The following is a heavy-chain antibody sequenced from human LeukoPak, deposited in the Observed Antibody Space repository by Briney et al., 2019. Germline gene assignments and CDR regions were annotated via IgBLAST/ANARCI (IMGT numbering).Heavy chain of an antibody. Sequence: GGSLRLSCAASGFTFSSYSMNWVRQAPGKGLEWVSYISSSSSTIYYADSVKGRFTISRDNAKNSLYLQMNSLRAEDTAVYYCARDLRNSGWWFDPWGQGTLVTVSS. V-gene: IGHV3-48*01. D-gene: IGHD6-19*01. CDR3: ARDLRNSGWWFDP. CDR1: GFTFSSYS. J-gene: IGHJ5*02. CDR2: ISSSSSTI.